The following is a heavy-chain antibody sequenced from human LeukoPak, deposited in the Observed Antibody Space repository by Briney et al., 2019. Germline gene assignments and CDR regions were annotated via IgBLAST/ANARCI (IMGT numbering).Heavy chain of an antibody. CDR1: GFTFSSYW. CDR3: ARDTYGDYYFDY. V-gene: IGHV3-74*01. D-gene: IGHD4-17*01. Sequence: PGGSLRLSCAASGFTFSSYWMHWVRQAPGKGLVWVSRINSDGSSTSYADSVKGRFTISGDNAKNTLYLQMNSLRAEDTAVYYCARDTYGDYYFDYWGQGTLVTVSS. CDR2: INSDGSST. J-gene: IGHJ4*02.